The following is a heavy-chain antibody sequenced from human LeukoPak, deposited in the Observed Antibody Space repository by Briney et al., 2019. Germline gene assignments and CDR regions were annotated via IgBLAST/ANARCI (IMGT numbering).Heavy chain of an antibody. CDR3: ARLNYYYYYGMDV. CDR2: IYYSGST. Sequence: PSETLSLTYTVSGGSISSYYWSWIRQPPGKGLEWIGYIYYSGSTNYNPSLKSRVTISVDTSKNQFSLKLSSVTAAGTAVYYCARLNYYYYYGMDVWGQGTTVTVSS. V-gene: IGHV4-59*08. CDR1: GGSISSYY. J-gene: IGHJ6*02.